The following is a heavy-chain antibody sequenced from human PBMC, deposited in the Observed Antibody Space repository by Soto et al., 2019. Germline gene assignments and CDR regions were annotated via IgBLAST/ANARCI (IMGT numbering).Heavy chain of an antibody. J-gene: IGHJ4*02. CDR1: GDAISSGSYY. Sequence: QVQLQESGPGLVKPAETLSLTCTVSGDAISSGSYYWIWIRQPPGKGLEWIGFIYYTGSANYNASLRSRVTISVDTAKNQFSLRLNSVPAAETAKYFCASLDSSGQLEYWGQGSLVIVST. D-gene: IGHD3-22*01. CDR2: IYYTGSA. V-gene: IGHV4-61*01. CDR3: ASLDSSGQLEY.